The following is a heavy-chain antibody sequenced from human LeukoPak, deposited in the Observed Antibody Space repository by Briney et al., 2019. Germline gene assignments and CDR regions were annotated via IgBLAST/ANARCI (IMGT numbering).Heavy chain of an antibody. J-gene: IGHJ6*03. V-gene: IGHV4-59*01. CDR3: ARALGGIAAAGSHYYYMDV. CDR1: GGSISSYY. CDR2: IYYSGST. D-gene: IGHD6-13*01. Sequence: SETLSLTCAVYGGSISSYYWSWIRQPPGKGLEWIGYIYYSGSTNYNPSLKSRVTISVDTSKNQFSLKLSSVTAADTAVYYCARALGGIAAAGSHYYYMDVWGKGTTVTVSS.